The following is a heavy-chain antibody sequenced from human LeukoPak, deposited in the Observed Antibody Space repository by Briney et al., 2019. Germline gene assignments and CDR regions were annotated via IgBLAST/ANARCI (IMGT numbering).Heavy chain of an antibody. CDR2: ISSSSSYI. D-gene: IGHD2-21*02. CDR1: GFFFSDLW. Sequence: PGGSLRLSCAASGFFFSDLWMTWVRQAPGKGLEWVSSISSSSSYIYYADSVKGRFTISRDNAKNSLYLQMNSLRAEDTAVYYCARGGVVTAILDWFDPWGQGTLVTVSS. CDR3: ARGGVVTAILDWFDP. J-gene: IGHJ5*02. V-gene: IGHV3-21*01.